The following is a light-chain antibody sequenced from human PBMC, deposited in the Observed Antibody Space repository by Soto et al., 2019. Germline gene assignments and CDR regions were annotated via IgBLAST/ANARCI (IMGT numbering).Light chain of an antibody. CDR1: QSINTY. CDR2: GAS. V-gene: IGKV1-39*01. J-gene: IGKJ1*01. CDR3: QESYSPLWET. Sequence: DIQMTQSPSSLSASVGDRVTITCQTSQSINTYLNWYQQKTGKAPKLLIYGASSLQSGVPLRFSGSGSGTDFTLTISSLEPEDFATYYCQESYSPLWETCGQGTKVEIK.